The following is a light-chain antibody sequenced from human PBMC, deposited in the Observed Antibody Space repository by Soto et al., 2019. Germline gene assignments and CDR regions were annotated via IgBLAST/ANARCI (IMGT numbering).Light chain of an antibody. Sequence: SALTQPASVSGSPGQSITISRTGTSSDVGAYNYVSWYQQHPGRAPKLMIYDVSDRPSGISNRFSGSKSGNTASLTISGLRAEDEADYYCSSYTSSSTVVFGGGTKVTVL. V-gene: IGLV2-14*01. CDR1: SSDVGAYNY. CDR3: SSYTSSSTVV. CDR2: DVS. J-gene: IGLJ2*01.